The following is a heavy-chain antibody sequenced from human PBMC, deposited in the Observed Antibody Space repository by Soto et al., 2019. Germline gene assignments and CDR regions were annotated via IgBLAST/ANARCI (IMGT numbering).Heavy chain of an antibody. D-gene: IGHD2-15*01. CDR1: GGTFSSYT. Sequence: ASVKVSCRASGGTFSSYTISWVRQAPGQGLEWMGRIIPILGIANYAQKIQGRVTITADKSTSTAYMELSSLRSEDTAVYYCAREVDIVVVVAATAYMDVWGKGTTVTVSS. CDR3: AREVDIVVVVAATAYMDV. CDR2: IIPILGIA. V-gene: IGHV1-69*04. J-gene: IGHJ6*03.